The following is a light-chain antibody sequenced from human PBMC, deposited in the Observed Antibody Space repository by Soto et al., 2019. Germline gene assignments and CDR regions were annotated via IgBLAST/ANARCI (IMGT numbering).Light chain of an antibody. V-gene: IGLV2-8*01. Sequence: QSALTQPPSASGSPGQSVTISCTGTSSDVGGCNYVSWYQHHPGNAPKLMIYEVNKRTSGVPDRFSGSKSGNTASLTVSGLQAEDEADYYCSSYAGSNTPYVFGTGTKVNVL. CDR2: EVN. J-gene: IGLJ1*01. CDR3: SSYAGSNTPYV. CDR1: SSDVGGCNY.